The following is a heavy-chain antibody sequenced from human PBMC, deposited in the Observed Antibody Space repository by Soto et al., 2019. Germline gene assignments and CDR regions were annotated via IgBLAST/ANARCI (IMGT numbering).Heavy chain of an antibody. CDR3: ASTTFYDVSTASTFDT. CDR2: IYYSGSA. D-gene: IGHD3-9*01. CDR1: GGSISNYY. V-gene: IGHV4-59*12. Sequence: SETLSLTCTVSGGSISNYYWSWIRQPPGKGLDWIAYIYYSGSANYNPSLKSRVAVSVDASRNQFSLKLSSVTAADTAVYYCASTTFYDVSTASTFDTWGQGALLPVSS. J-gene: IGHJ4*02.